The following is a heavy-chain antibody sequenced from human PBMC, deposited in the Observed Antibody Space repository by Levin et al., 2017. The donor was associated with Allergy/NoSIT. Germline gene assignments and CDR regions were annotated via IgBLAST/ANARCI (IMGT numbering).Heavy chain of an antibody. CDR2: IYSGGST. D-gene: IGHD3-10*01. J-gene: IGHJ4*02. CDR3: ARVSRTYTMVPDY. Sequence: GESLKISCAASGFTVSSNYMSWVRQAPGKGLEWVSVIYSGGSTYYADSVKGRFTISRDNSKNTLYLQMNSLRAEDTAVYYCARVSRTYTMVPDYWGQGTLVTVSS. V-gene: IGHV3-66*01. CDR1: GFTVSSNY.